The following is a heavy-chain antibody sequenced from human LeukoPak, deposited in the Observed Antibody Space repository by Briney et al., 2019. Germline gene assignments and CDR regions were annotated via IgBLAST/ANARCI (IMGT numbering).Heavy chain of an antibody. J-gene: IGHJ4*02. V-gene: IGHV3-23*01. CDR1: GFTFSSYA. D-gene: IGHD5-24*01. Sequence: PGGSPRLSCAASGFTFSSYAMSWVRQAPGEGLEWVSGISDSGTTFYADSVRGRFTISRDSSKNTLYLQMNSLRAEDTAVYYCAKGIKRWLQGFHYWGQGTLVTVSS. CDR2: ISDSGTT. CDR3: AKGIKRWLQGFHY.